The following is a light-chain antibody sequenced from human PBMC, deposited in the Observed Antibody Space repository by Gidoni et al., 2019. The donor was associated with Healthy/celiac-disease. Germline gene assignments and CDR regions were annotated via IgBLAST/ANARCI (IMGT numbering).Light chain of an antibody. Sequence: ETVMTQSPSTLPVSPGETATLSCRPSQSVSSNIAWYQQKPGQAPRLLIYGASTRATGIPARFSGSGSGTEFTITISRLKSEDFAVYYCQQYKNWTPLLCSFGQGTKLEIK. CDR3: QQYKNWTPLLCS. J-gene: IGKJ2*04. V-gene: IGKV3-15*01. CDR1: QSVSSN. CDR2: GAS.